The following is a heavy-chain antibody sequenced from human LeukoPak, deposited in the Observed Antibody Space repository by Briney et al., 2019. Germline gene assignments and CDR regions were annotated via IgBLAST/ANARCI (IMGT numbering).Heavy chain of an antibody. CDR1: GGTFSSYA. CDR2: IIPIFGTA. V-gene: IGHV1-69*05. J-gene: IGHJ4*02. D-gene: IGHD5-12*01. CDR3: ASNSGYDYLTPLDY. Sequence: SVKVSCKASGGTFSSYAIGWVRQAPGQGLEWMGGIIPIFGTANYAQKFQGRVTITTDESTSTAYMELSSLRSEDTAVYYCASNSGYDYLTPLDYWGQGTLVTVSS.